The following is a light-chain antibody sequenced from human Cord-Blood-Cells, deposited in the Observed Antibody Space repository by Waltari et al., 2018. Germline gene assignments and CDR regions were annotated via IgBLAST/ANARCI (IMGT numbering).Light chain of an antibody. J-gene: IGKJ3*01. CDR3: QQYDNLPPVVT. V-gene: IGKV1-33*01. Sequence: DIQMTQSPSSLSASVGDRVTITCQASQDISNYLNWYQQKPGKAPKLLIYDASNLETGVPSRFSGSGSGTDSTFTISSLQPEDIATYYCQQYDNLPPVVTFGPGTKVDIK. CDR2: DAS. CDR1: QDISNY.